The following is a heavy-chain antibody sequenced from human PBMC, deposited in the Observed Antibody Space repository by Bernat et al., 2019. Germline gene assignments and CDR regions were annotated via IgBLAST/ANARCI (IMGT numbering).Heavy chain of an antibody. CDR1: GFTFSSYA. J-gene: IGHJ4*02. D-gene: IGHD3-10*01. V-gene: IGHV3-30-3*01. CDR3: ARAEKGLRMVRGVSSSDY. Sequence: QVQLVESGGGVVQPGRSLRLSCAASGFTFSSYAMHWVRQAPGKGLEWVAVISYDGSNKYYADSVKGRFTISRDNSKNTLYLQMNSLRAEDTAVYYCARAEKGLRMVRGVSSSDYWGQGTLVTVSS. CDR2: ISYDGSNK.